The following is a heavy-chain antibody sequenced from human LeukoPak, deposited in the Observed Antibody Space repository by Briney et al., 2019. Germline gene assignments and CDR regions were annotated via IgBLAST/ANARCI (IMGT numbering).Heavy chain of an antibody. V-gene: IGHV3-43*01. CDR2: MPWDAGTT. D-gene: IGHD5-18*01. CDR3: AKGGQTAARDMDV. J-gene: IGHJ6*03. CDR1: GFTFDDYT. Sequence: GGSLRLSCAASGFTFDDYTMHGVRQPPGKGLEWVSLMPWDAGTTYYADSVKGRFTISRDNSKNSLYLQMNSLRSEDTALYYCAKGGQTAARDMDVWGKGTTVTVSS.